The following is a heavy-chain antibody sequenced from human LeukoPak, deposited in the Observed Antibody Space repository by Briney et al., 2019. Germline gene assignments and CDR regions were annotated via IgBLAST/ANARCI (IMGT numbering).Heavy chain of an antibody. V-gene: IGHV3-74*01. D-gene: IGHD3-9*01. J-gene: IGHJ4*02. CDR1: GFTVTDWW. Sequence: GGSLRLSCAVSGFTVTDWWMHWVRQAPGKGLMWVSRINEDGRTINYADSVEGRFTISRDRAKNTLYLQMNSLRVEDTAVYFCARDLTGGREVWGQGTLVTVSS. CDR3: ARDLTGGREV. CDR2: INEDGRTI.